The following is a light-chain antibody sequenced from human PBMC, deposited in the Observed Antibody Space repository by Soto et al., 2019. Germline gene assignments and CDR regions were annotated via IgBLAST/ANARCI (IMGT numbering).Light chain of an antibody. CDR1: QLISNK. CDR2: DSS. CDR3: QQYSDWPQT. Sequence: IVMTQSPAILSVSAGERVTLSCRASQLISNKLAWYQEKSGQAPRLLIYDSSTRATGIPARFSGNGSGTEFTLTISSLQSEDFAVYSCQQYSDWPQTFGLGTKLDIK. J-gene: IGKJ2*01. V-gene: IGKV3-15*01.